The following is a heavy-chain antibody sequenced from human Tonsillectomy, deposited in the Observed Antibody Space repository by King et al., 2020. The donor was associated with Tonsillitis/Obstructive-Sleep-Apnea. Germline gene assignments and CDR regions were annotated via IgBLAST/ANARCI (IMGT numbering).Heavy chain of an antibody. Sequence: QLVQSGAEVKKPGGSLRISCKGSGYIFASYWISWVRQMPGKGLEWMGNIYPSDSYTNYSPSFQGHVTISADKSISTASLQWSSLKASDTAMYYCARNMGSNWADAFDIWGQGTMVTVSS. V-gene: IGHV5-10-1*03. CDR3: ARNMGSNWADAFDI. J-gene: IGHJ3*02. D-gene: IGHD1-26*01. CDR1: GYIFASYW. CDR2: IYPSDSYT.